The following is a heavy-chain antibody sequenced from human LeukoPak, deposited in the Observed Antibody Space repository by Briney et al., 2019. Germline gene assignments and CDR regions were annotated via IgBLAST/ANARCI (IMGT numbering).Heavy chain of an antibody. CDR1: GFTFSSYA. CDR3: AKVLSGNLWFGELWGFYFDY. J-gene: IGHJ4*02. Sequence: GGSLRLSCAASGFTFSSYAMSWVRQAPGKGLEWVSAICGSGGSTYYADSVKGRFTISRDNSKNTLYLQMNSLRAEDTAVYYCAKVLSGNLWFGELWGFYFDYWGQGTLVTVSS. V-gene: IGHV3-23*01. D-gene: IGHD3-10*01. CDR2: ICGSGGST.